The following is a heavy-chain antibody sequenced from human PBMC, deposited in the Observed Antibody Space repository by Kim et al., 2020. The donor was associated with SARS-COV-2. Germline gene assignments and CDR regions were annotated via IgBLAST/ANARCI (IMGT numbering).Heavy chain of an antibody. V-gene: IGHV4-39*01. Sequence: SETLSLTCTVSGGSISSSSYYWGWIRQPPGKGLEWIGSIYYRGSTYYNPSRKSRVTISVDTSKNQFSLKLSSVTAADTAVYYCARLFGGYLAGKGHSDYWGQGTLVTVSS. CDR2: IYYRGST. CDR3: ARLFGGYLAGKGHSDY. D-gene: IGHD3-16*01. CDR1: GGSISSSSYY. J-gene: IGHJ4*02.